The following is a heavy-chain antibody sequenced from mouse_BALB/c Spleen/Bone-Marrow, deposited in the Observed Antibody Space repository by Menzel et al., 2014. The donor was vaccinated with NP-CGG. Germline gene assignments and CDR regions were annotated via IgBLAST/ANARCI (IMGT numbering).Heavy chain of an antibody. CDR3: ARYDGYFDY. Sequence: EVKLMESGPGLVKPSQTVSLTCTVTGISITTGNYRWSWIRQFPGNKLEWIGYIYYSGTITYNPSLTSRTTITRDTSKNQFFLEMNSLTAEDTATYYCARYDGYFDYWGQGTTLTVSP. V-gene: IGHV3-5*02. CDR2: IYYSGTI. J-gene: IGHJ2*01. CDR1: GISITTGNYR. D-gene: IGHD2-3*01.